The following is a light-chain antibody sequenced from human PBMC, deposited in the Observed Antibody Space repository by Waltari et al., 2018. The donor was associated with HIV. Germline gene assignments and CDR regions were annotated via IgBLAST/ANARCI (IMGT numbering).Light chain of an antibody. CDR3: SSFTSDATVL. CDR1: SSDVGGYNS. V-gene: IGLV2-14*03. CDR2: QIN. Sequence: QSALTQPASVSGSPGQAVNISCTGTSSDVGGYNSVSWYQQHPGKVPKFLIFQINNRASGVSSRFSGSKAGNTATLTISGLQAEDEADYYCSSFTSDATVLFGGGTKLTV. J-gene: IGLJ2*01.